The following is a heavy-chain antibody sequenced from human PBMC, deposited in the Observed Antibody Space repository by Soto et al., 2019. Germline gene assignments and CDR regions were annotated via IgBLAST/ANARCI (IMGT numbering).Heavy chain of an antibody. D-gene: IGHD6-13*01. J-gene: IGHJ4*02. CDR2: IKNKANSYTT. Sequence: EVQLVESGGGLVQPGGSLRLSCAASGFTFSDHYMDWVRQAPGKGLEWVGRIKNKANSYTTEYAAPVKNRFTISRDDSKNSVFLQMNSLKTEDTAVYYCTRVRLCSSPPSDYWGQGTLVTVSS. V-gene: IGHV3-72*01. CDR3: TRVRLCSSPPSDY. CDR1: GFTFSDHY.